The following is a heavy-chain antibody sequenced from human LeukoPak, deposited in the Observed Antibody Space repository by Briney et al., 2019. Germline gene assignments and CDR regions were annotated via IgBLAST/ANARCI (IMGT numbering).Heavy chain of an antibody. CDR3: AKLLGAYDSSGYDSGYYFDY. CDR2: IRYDGSNK. D-gene: IGHD3-22*01. CDR1: GFTFSSYG. V-gene: IGHV3-30*02. Sequence: GGSLRLSCAASGFTFSSYGMHWVRQAPGKGLEWVAFIRYDGSNKYYADSVKGRFTISRDNSKNTLYLQMNSLRAEDTAVYYCAKLLGAYDSSGYDSGYYFDYWGQGTLVTVSS. J-gene: IGHJ4*02.